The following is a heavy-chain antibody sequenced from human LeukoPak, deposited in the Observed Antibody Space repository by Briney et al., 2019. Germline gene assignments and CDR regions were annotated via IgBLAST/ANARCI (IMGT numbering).Heavy chain of an antibody. CDR2: ISSSSSYI. CDR1: GFTFSSYS. CDR3: ARGRKQWLVHY. Sequence: GGSLRLSCAASGFTFSSYSMNFVRQAPGKGLEWVSSISSSSSYIYYADSVKGRFTISRDNAKNSLYLQMNSLRAEDTAVYYCARGRKQWLVHYWGQGTLVTVSS. D-gene: IGHD6-19*01. J-gene: IGHJ4*02. V-gene: IGHV3-21*01.